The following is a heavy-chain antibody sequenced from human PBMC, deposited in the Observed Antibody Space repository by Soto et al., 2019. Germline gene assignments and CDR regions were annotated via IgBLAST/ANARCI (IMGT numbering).Heavy chain of an antibody. CDR3: ARVLGESAGSFAY. CDR2: ISYDGSNK. Sequence: QVQLVESGGGVVQPGRSLRLSCTASGFTFSDYAMHWVRQAPGKGLEWVALISYDGSNKYYADSVKGRFTISRDNSKNTLYLQMSSLRAEDTAVYYCARVLGESAGSFAYWAQGTLVTVSS. V-gene: IGHV3-30-3*01. D-gene: IGHD6-13*01. J-gene: IGHJ4*02. CDR1: GFTFSDYA.